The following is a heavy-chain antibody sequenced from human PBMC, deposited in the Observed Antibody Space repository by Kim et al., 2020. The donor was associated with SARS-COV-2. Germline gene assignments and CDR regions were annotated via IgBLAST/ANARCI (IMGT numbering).Heavy chain of an antibody. J-gene: IGHJ3*02. CDR3: AKGGNSVEEPYDAFDI. D-gene: IGHD2-21*02. Sequence: ASVKVSCKASGYTFTSYYMHWVRQAPGQGLEWMGIINPSGGSTSYAQKFQGRVTMTRDTSTSTVYMELSSLRSEDTAVYYCAKGGNSVEEPYDAFDIWGQGTMVTVSS. V-gene: IGHV1-46*01. CDR1: GYTFTSYY. CDR2: INPSGGST.